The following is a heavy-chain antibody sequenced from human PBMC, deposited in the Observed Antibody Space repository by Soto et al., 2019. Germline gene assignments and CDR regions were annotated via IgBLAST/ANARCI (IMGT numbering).Heavy chain of an antibody. CDR3: GRGRSGQLVVFY. CDR1: GYTFTSCG. CDR2: ISAYNGNT. V-gene: IGHV1-18*04. J-gene: IGHJ4*02. Sequence: ASVKVSCKASGYTFTSCGISWVRQAPGQGLEWMGWISAYNGNTNYAQKLQGRVTMTRDTSITTVYMELKNLSPDDTAVYYCGRGRSGQLVVFYWGQGTPVTVSS. D-gene: IGHD1-26*01.